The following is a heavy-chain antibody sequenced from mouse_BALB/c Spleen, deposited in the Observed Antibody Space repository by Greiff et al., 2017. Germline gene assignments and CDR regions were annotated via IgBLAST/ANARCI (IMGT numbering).Heavy chain of an antibody. J-gene: IGHJ4*01. CDR3: ARWYHYYAMDY. CDR1: GFNINDTY. D-gene: IGHD1-1*02. V-gene: IGHV14-3*02. Sequence: VQLQQSGAQLVKPGASVKLSCTASGFNINDTYMHWVKQRPEQGLEWIGRIDPANGNTKYDPKFQGKATITADTSSNTAYLQLSSLTSEDTAVYYCARWYHYYAMDYWGQGTSVTGAS. CDR2: IDPANGNT.